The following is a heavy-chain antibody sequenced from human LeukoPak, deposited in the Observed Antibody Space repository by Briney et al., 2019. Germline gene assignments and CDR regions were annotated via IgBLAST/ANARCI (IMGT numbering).Heavy chain of an antibody. J-gene: IGHJ4*02. V-gene: IGHV3-7*01. Sequence: PGGSLRLSCTTSGITFSNSWMSWVRQAPGKGLEWVATIRPDGSEGYYADSVRGRFTISRGNSKNSSYLQMSSLRAEDTGVFYCARDVAYSAFDYWGQGTLVTVSS. CDR3: ARDVAYSAFDY. CDR1: GITFSNSW. CDR2: IRPDGSEG. D-gene: IGHD2-21*01.